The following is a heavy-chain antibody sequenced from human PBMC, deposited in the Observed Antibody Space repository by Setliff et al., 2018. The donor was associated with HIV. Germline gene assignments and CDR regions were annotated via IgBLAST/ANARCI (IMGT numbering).Heavy chain of an antibody. Sequence: GGSLRLSCAASGFTFNNYAIHWVRQAPGKGLEWVALISYDGTYKYYAESVKSRFTISRDNSRNTLYLQMNSLRTEDTAVYYCAKDWGSRLSYSFYYMDVWGKGTTVTVSS. CDR3: AKDWGSRLSYSFYYMDV. V-gene: IGHV3-30*04. CDR1: GFTFNNYA. J-gene: IGHJ6*03. D-gene: IGHD3-16*01. CDR2: ISYDGTYK.